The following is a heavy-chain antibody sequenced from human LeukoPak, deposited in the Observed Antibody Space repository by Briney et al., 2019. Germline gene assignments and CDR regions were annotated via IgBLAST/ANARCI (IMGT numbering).Heavy chain of an antibody. Sequence: SETLSLTCTVSGGSISSYYWTWIRQPPGKGLELIGFIYYSGSPNYNPSLKSRVTISVDTSKNQFSLKLSSVTAADTAVYYCARAGIFGVVTTFDYWGQGTLVTVSS. V-gene: IGHV4-59*01. CDR3: ARAGIFGVVTTFDY. CDR1: GGSISSYY. J-gene: IGHJ4*02. D-gene: IGHD3-3*01. CDR2: IYYSGSP.